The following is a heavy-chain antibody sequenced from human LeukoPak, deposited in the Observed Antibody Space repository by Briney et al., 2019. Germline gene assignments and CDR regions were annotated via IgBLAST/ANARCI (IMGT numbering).Heavy chain of an antibody. J-gene: IGHJ2*01. V-gene: IGHV3-21*01. CDR2: ISSSSSYI. CDR3: ARGGYSYGPHWYFDL. Sequence: GGSLRLSCAASGFTFSSYGMHWVRQAPGKGLEWVSSISSSSSYIYYADSVKGRFTISRDNAKNSLYLQMNSLRAEDTAVYYCARGGYSYGPHWYFDLWGRGTLVTVSS. D-gene: IGHD5-18*01. CDR1: GFTFSSYG.